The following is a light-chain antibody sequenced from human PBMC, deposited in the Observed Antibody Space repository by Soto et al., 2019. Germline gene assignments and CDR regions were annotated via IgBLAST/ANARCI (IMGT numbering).Light chain of an antibody. CDR1: SSYVGGYNY. CDR2: DVS. V-gene: IGLV2-14*01. J-gene: IGLJ2*01. CDR3: SSYTSSSTLVV. Sequence: QSALTQPASVSGSPGQSITISCTGTSSYVGGYNYVSWYQQHPGKAPKLMIYDVSNRPSGVSNRFSGSKSGNTASLTISGLQAEDEADYYCSSYTSSSTLVVFGGGTKPTVL.